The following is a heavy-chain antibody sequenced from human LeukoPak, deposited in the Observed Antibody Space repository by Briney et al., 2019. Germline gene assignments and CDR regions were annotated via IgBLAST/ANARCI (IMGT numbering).Heavy chain of an antibody. D-gene: IGHD6-13*01. J-gene: IGHJ5*02. CDR2: IYPGDSDT. Sequence: GESLQISCKGSGYRFTSYWIGWVRRMPGKGLEWMGIIYPGDSDTRYSPSFQGQVTISADKSISTAYLQWSSLKASDTAMYYCARHASSWYHVNWFDPWGQGTLVTVSS. V-gene: IGHV5-51*01. CDR1: GYRFTSYW. CDR3: ARHASSWYHVNWFDP.